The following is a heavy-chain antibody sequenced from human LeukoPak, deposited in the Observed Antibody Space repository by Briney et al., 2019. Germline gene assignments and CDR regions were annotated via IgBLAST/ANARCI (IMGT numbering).Heavy chain of an antibody. J-gene: IGHJ4*02. D-gene: IGHD6-13*01. CDR3: SRHKSGYSSTTPLDY. Sequence: SETLSLTCTVSAVSISSFYWSWIRQPPGKGLEWIGYMYYSGSASYNPSPKSRLTTSLDTSKNHFSLKLSSVPAADTAAYYCSRHKSGYSSTTPLDYWGQGTLVTVSS. V-gene: IGHV4-59*08. CDR2: MYYSGSA. CDR1: AVSISSFY.